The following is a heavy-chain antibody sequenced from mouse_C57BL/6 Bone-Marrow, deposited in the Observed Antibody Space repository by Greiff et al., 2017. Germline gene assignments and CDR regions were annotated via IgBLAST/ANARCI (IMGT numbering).Heavy chain of an antibody. D-gene: IGHD2-1*01. CDR3: ARPGGNYDFDY. CDR2: ISSGGSYT. Sequence: EVKLMESGGDLVKPGGSLKLSCAASGFTFSSYGMSWVRQTPDKRLEWVATISSGGSYTYYPDSVKGRFTISREHAKNTLYLQMSSLKSEDTAMYYCARPGGNYDFDYWGQGTTLTVSS. CDR1: GFTFSSYG. J-gene: IGHJ2*01. V-gene: IGHV5-6*01.